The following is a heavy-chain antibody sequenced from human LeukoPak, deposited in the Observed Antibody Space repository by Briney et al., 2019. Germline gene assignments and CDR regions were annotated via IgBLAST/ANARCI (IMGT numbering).Heavy chain of an antibody. J-gene: IGHJ6*02. CDR1: GGSISSYY. V-gene: IGHV4-59*01. Sequence: PSETLSLTCTVSGGSISSYYWSWIRQPPGKGLEWIGYIYYSGSTNYNPSLKSRVTISVDTSKNQFSLKLSSVTAADTAVYYCARDPGIMITFGGVNYGMDVWGQGTTVTVSS. CDR3: ARDPGIMITFGGVNYGMDV. CDR2: IYYSGST. D-gene: IGHD3-16*01.